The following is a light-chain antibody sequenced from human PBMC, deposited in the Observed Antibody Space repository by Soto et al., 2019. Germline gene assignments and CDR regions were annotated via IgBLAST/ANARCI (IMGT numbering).Light chain of an antibody. CDR1: QSVSTK. Sequence: EIVMTQSPATLSVSPGERATLSCRASQSVSTKLAWYQKRTGQAPRLLIYATSTRVTGIPARFSGSGFGTEFTLTISRLQSEDFAVYYCQQYNNWSSIPFVQGTRLEIK. J-gene: IGKJ5*01. CDR3: QQYNNWSSIP. CDR2: ATS. V-gene: IGKV3-15*01.